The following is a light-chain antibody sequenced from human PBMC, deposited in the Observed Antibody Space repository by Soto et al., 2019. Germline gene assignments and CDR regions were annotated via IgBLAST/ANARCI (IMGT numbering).Light chain of an antibody. J-gene: IGLJ1*01. CDR2: GTT. Sequence: QALVAQEPSLTVSPGGTVTLTCASSIGAVTSGFFPNWFQQKPGQASRPLIFGTTNRHSWTPARFSGSPLAGKAALTLSGVQPENAADYYCLLYFDGGQRGGFGNGTKVTVL. CDR1: IGAVTSGFF. V-gene: IGLV7-43*01. CDR3: LLYFDGGQRGG.